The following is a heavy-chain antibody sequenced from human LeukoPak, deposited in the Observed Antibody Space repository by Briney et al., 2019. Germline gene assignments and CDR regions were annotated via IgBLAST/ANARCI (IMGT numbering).Heavy chain of an antibody. J-gene: IGHJ4*02. Sequence: SETLSPTCTVSGGSISSYYWTWIRQPPGKGLEWIGYIYYSGSTNYNPSLKSRVTISVDTSKNQFSLKLTSVTAADTAVYYCARGVNSGYFDYCGQGTLVTVSS. V-gene: IGHV4-59*01. D-gene: IGHD1-26*01. CDR2: IYYSGST. CDR3: ARGVNSGYFDY. CDR1: GGSISSYY.